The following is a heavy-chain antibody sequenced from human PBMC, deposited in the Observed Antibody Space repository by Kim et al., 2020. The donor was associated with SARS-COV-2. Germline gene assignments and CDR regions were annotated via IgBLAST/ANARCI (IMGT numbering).Heavy chain of an antibody. J-gene: IGHJ6*02. D-gene: IGHD6-13*01. Sequence: GGSLRLSCAASGFTFSSYSMNWVRQAPGKGLEWVSSISSSSSYIYYADSVKGRFTISRDNAKNSLYLQMNSLRAEDTAVYYCARVLGEQQLVRLPYYYYGMAVWGQGTTVTFS. CDR3: ARVLGEQQLVRLPYYYYGMAV. V-gene: IGHV3-21*01. CDR1: GFTFSSYS. CDR2: ISSSSSYI.